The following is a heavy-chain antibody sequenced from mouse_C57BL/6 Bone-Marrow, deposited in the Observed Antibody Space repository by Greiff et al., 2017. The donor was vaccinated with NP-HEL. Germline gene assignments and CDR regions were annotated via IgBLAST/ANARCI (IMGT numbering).Heavy chain of an antibody. V-gene: IGHV1-55*01. Sequence: QVQLQQPGAELVKPGASVKMSCKASGCTFTSYWITWVKQRPGQGLEWIGDIYPGSGSTNYNEKFKSKATLTVDTSSSTAYMQLSSLTSEDSAVYYCARHYGSSYAWFAYWGQGTLVTVSA. CDR1: GCTFTSYW. J-gene: IGHJ3*01. CDR2: IYPGSGST. CDR3: ARHYGSSYAWFAY. D-gene: IGHD1-1*01.